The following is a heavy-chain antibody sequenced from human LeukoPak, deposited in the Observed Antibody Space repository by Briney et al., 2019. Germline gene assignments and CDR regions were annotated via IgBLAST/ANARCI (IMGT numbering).Heavy chain of an antibody. CDR3: ARSSRRIVGVTRAFDI. CDR1: GGSFSGYY. V-gene: IGHV4-34*01. J-gene: IGHJ3*02. Sequence: SETLSLTCAVYGGSFSGYYWSWIRQPPGTGLEWIGEINHSGSTNYNPSLKSRVTISVDTSKNQFSLKLSSVTAADTAVYYCARSSRRIVGVTRAFDIWGRGTMVTVSS. CDR2: INHSGST. D-gene: IGHD1-26*01.